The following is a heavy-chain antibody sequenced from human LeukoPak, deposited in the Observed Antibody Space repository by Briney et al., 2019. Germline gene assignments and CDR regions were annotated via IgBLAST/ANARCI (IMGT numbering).Heavy chain of an antibody. Sequence: TGGSLRLSCAASGFTFSSYGMHWVRQAPGKGLEWVAVIWYDGSNKYYADSVKGRFTISRDNSKNTLYLQMNSLRAEDTAVYYCAKDHAPYYDILTGYDPPPLDYWGQGTLVTVSS. D-gene: IGHD3-9*01. J-gene: IGHJ4*02. V-gene: IGHV3-30*02. CDR3: AKDHAPYYDILTGYDPPPLDY. CDR2: IWYDGSNK. CDR1: GFTFSSYG.